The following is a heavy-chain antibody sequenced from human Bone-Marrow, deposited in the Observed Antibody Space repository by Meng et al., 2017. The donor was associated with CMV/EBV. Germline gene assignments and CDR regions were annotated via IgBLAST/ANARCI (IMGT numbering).Heavy chain of an antibody. CDR3: ARVKGMGAFDI. D-gene: IGHD6-13*01. CDR2: ISSSSSYI. J-gene: IGHJ3*02. V-gene: IGHV3-21*01. Sequence: GESLKISCAASGFTFSCYSMNWVRQAPGKGLEWVSSISSSSSYIYYADSVKGRFTISRDNAKNSLYLQMNSLRAEDTAVYYCARVKGMGAFDIWGQGTMVTVSS. CDR1: GFTFSCYS.